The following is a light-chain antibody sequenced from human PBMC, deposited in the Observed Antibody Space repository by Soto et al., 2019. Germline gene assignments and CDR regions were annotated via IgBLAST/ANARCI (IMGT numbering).Light chain of an antibody. CDR3: CSYAGSYTLYV. CDR2: DVS. CDR1: SSDVGGYNY. V-gene: IGLV2-11*01. Sequence: QSSLTQPRSVSGSPGRSVTISYTGTSSDVGGYNYVSWYQQHPGKAPKLMIYDVSKRPSGVPDRFSGSKSGNTASLTISGLQAEDEADYYCCSYAGSYTLYVFGTGTKVTVL. J-gene: IGLJ1*01.